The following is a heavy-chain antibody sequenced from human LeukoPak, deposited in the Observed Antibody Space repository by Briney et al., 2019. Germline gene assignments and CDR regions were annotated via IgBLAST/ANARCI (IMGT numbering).Heavy chain of an antibody. Sequence: GSLRLSCAASGFTFSSYAMSWVRQAPGKGLEWVSAISGSGGSTYYADSVKGRFTISRDNSKNTLYLQMNSLRAEDTAVYYCAKTLITMVRGVIITSGYFDYWGQGTLVTVSS. J-gene: IGHJ4*02. V-gene: IGHV3-23*01. D-gene: IGHD3-10*01. CDR1: GFTFSSYA. CDR3: AKTLITMVRGVIITSGYFDY. CDR2: ISGSGGST.